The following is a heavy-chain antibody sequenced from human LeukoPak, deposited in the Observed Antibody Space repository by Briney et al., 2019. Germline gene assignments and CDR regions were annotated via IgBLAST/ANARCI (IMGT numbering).Heavy chain of an antibody. J-gene: IGHJ4*02. CDR1: GFSFSSYS. CDR2: ISTSSSTI. Sequence: PGGSLRLSCAASGFSFSSYSMNWVRQAPGKGLEWVSYISTSSSTIYYADSVRGRFTISRDNAKNSLYLQMNSLRVEDTADYFRARVSAMGDFDCWGQGTLVTVSS. CDR3: ARVSAMGDFDC. D-gene: IGHD1-26*01. V-gene: IGHV3-48*01.